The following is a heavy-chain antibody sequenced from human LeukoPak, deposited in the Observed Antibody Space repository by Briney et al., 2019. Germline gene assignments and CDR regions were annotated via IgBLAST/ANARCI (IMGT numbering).Heavy chain of an antibody. CDR3: ARERLPFAYYYGMDV. CDR2: ISSSGSTI. V-gene: IGHV3-11*01. D-gene: IGHD4-11*01. CDR1: GFTFSAYY. Sequence: GGSLRLSCAASGFTFSAYYMSWIRQAPGKGLEWVSYISSSGSTIYYADSVKGRFTISRDNAKNSLYPQMNSLRAEDTAVYYCARERLPFAYYYGMDVWGQGTTATVSS. J-gene: IGHJ6*02.